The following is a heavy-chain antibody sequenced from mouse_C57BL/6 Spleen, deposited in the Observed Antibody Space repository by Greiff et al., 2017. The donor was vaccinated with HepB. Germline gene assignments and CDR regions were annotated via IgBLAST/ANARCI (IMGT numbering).Heavy chain of an antibody. CDR3: AREGNSNYGGYWFAY. D-gene: IGHD2-5*01. CDR2: INYDGSST. CDR1: GFTFSDYY. Sequence: EVKLVESEGGLVQPGSSMKLSCTASGFTFSDYYMAWVRQVPEKGLEWVANINYDGSSTYYLDSLKSRFIISRDNAKNILYLQMSSLKSEDTATYYCAREGNSNYGGYWFAYWGQGTLVTVSA. V-gene: IGHV5-16*01. J-gene: IGHJ3*01.